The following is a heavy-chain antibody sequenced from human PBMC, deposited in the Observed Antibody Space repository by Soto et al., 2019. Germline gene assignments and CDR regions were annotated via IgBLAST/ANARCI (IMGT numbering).Heavy chain of an antibody. J-gene: IGHJ4*02. Sequence: PSETLSLTCAVYSGSFSGYYYSWIRPSPGKGLEWIGEITHGGSTTYSPSLKSRVTMSLDTSKNQFSLNMTSMTAADTAVYYCARGRLFLTTSGLAITYFDYWGQGTLVTVSS. D-gene: IGHD3-3*01. CDR3: ARGRLFLTTSGLAITYFDY. CDR1: SGSFSGYY. V-gene: IGHV4-34*01. CDR2: ITHGGST.